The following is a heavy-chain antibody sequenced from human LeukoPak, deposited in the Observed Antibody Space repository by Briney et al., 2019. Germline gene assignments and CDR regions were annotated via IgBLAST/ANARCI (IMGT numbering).Heavy chain of an antibody. Sequence: GASVKVSCKASGYTFTSYYMNWVRQAPGQGLEWMGIINPSGGSTSYAQKFQGRVTMTRDTSTSTVYMELSSLRSEDTAVYYCARDGMATTHFDYWGQGTLVTVSS. D-gene: IGHD1-1*01. CDR2: INPSGGST. V-gene: IGHV1-46*01. CDR3: ARDGMATTHFDY. J-gene: IGHJ4*02. CDR1: GYTFTSYY.